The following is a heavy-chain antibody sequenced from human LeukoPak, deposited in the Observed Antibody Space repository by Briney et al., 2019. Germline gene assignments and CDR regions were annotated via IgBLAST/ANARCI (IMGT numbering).Heavy chain of an antibody. V-gene: IGHV3-23*01. D-gene: IGHD3-22*01. CDR3: AKAVGGYYDSNGYYYNY. CDR2: ISGSGGNT. Sequence: GGSLRLSCAASGFTFSSFAMNWVRQAPGKGLEWVSGISGSGGNTVYVDSVKGRFTISRDNSKDILYLQMNSLRAEDTALHYCAKAVGGYYDSNGYYYNYWGQGTRVTVSS. J-gene: IGHJ4*02. CDR1: GFTFSSFA.